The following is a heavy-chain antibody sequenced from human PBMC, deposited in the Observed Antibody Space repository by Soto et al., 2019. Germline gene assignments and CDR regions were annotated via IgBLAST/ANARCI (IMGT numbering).Heavy chain of an antibody. D-gene: IGHD2-2*02. CDR1: GGSISSGGYY. CDR2: ISYSGTT. V-gene: IGHV4-31*03. Sequence: KSSETLSLTCSVSGGSISSGGYYWSWIRQHPGTGLAWIGYISYSGTTYYNPSLRSRLIISVDTSKNQFSLKLSSVTAADTAVYYCARHHCTSTSCFTGYFDYWAPGTLVTVSS. CDR3: ARHHCTSTSCFTGYFDY. J-gene: IGHJ4*02.